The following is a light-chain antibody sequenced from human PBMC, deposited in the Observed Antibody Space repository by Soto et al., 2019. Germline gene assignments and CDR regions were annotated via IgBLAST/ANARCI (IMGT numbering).Light chain of an antibody. CDR2: DIY. CDR3: GTWGWGLRV. J-gene: IGLJ1*01. CDR1: GSSLGENA. Sequence: QSVLTQPPSVSAAPGRSVTISCSGAGSSLGENAMCWYQVLPGAAPRVLIFDIYKRPTGIPDRLSGSTSGPSATLAIPAVQVGDESEYYCGTWGWGLRVFGAGTKLAVL. V-gene: IGLV1-51*01.